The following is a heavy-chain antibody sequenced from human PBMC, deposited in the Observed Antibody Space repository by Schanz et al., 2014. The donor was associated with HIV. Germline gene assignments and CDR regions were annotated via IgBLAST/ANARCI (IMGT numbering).Heavy chain of an antibody. CDR2: MNPNSGYT. J-gene: IGHJ3*01. V-gene: IGHV1-8*02. Sequence: QVQLVQSGTEVKKPGASVKVSCKASGYTFISYGINWVRQATGLGLEWMGWMNPNSGYTGYAQKFQGRVTMTRHTPTSTAYMELSSLRSDDTAVYYCARMSPSSTSYGDAFDVWGQGTMITVSS. CDR3: ARMSPSSTSYGDAFDV. CDR1: GYTFISYG. D-gene: IGHD2-2*01.